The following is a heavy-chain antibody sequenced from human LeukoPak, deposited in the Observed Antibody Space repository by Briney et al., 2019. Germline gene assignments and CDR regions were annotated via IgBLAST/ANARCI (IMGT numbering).Heavy chain of an antibody. V-gene: IGHV3-33*01. CDR1: GFTFSSFG. CDR3: GRAVVPPYQSFSYVLDV. CDR2: VWYDGSNK. Sequence: GRSLRLSCAASGFTFSSFGIHWVRQAPGKGLEWVAIVWYDGSNKYYADSVKGRFTISRDNSKNTLYLQMNSLRAEDTAVYYCGRAVVPPYQSFSYVLDVGGKGTRVTVPS. D-gene: IGHD4-23*01. J-gene: IGHJ6*04.